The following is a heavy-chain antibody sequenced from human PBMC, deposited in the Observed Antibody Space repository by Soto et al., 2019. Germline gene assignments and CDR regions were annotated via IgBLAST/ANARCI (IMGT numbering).Heavy chain of an antibody. J-gene: IGHJ4*02. Sequence: EVQLVESGGGLVQPGGSLRLSCAASGFTFSSYEMNWVRQAPGKGLEWVSYISGGGTLIYYADSVKGRFTISRDNAKNSLYLQMDSLRAEDTAVYYCARDHPHGAYGHYFDYWGQGTLVTVSS. V-gene: IGHV3-48*03. CDR1: GFTFSSYE. CDR3: ARDHPHGAYGHYFDY. D-gene: IGHD4-17*01. CDR2: ISGGGTLI.